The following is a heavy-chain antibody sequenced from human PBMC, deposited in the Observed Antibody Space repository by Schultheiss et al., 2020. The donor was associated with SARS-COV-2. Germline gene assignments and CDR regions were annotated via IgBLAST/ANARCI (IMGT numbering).Heavy chain of an antibody. Sequence: SQTLSLTCTVSGGSISSSSYYWGWIRQPPGKGLEWIGSIYHSGSTYYNPSLKSRVTISVDTSKNQFSLKLSSVTAADTAVYYCARWWRVAATKFDPWGQGTLVTVSS. CDR3: ARWWRVAATKFDP. D-gene: IGHD2-15*01. V-gene: IGHV4-39*07. J-gene: IGHJ5*02. CDR1: GGSISSSSYY. CDR2: IYHSGST.